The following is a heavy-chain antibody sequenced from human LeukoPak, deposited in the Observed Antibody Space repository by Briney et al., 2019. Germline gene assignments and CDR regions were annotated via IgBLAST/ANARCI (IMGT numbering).Heavy chain of an antibody. D-gene: IGHD2/OR15-2a*01. CDR3: TSVTGPNWFDP. Sequence: KPSETLSLTCTVSGGSISSYYWSWIRQPPGKGLEWIGYIYYSGSTNYNPSLKSRVTISVDTSKNQFSLKLSSVTAADTAVYYCTSVTGPNWFDPWGQGTLVTVSS. V-gene: IGHV4-59*01. CDR1: GGSISSYY. J-gene: IGHJ5*02. CDR2: IYYSGST.